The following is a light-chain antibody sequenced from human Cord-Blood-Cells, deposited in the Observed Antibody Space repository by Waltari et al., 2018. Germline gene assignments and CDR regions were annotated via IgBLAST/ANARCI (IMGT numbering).Light chain of an antibody. CDR2: GNS. V-gene: IGLV1-40*01. Sequence: QSVLTQPPSVSGAPGQRVTIPCTGSSSNIGAGYDVHWYQQLPGTAPNLLIYGNSKRPSGVPDRFSGSKSGTSASLAITGLQAEDEADYYCQSYDSSLSGPVVFGGGTKLTVL. CDR3: QSYDSSLSGPVV. CDR1: SSNIGAGYD. J-gene: IGLJ2*01.